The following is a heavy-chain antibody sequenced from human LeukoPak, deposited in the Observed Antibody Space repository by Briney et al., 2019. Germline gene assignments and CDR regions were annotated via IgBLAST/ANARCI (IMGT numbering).Heavy chain of an antibody. Sequence: GGSLRLSCAGSGFTFSSYNMNWVRQAPGKGLEWVSSISGSSSYIYYADSVKGRFTISRGNAKNSLYLQMNSLRAEDTAVYYCAREPYYHDSSGYVSDYWGQGTLVTVSS. CDR1: GFTFSSYN. V-gene: IGHV3-21*04. CDR3: AREPYYHDSSGYVSDY. D-gene: IGHD3-22*01. CDR2: ISGSSSYI. J-gene: IGHJ4*02.